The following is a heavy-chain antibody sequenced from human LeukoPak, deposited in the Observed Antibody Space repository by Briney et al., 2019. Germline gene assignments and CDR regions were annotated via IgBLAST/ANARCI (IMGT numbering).Heavy chain of an antibody. V-gene: IGHV3-21*01. CDR3: AITGYSSSWYQPNYYYYGMDV. CDR2: ISSSSSYI. J-gene: IGHJ6*02. D-gene: IGHD6-13*01. Sequence: GGSLRLSCAASGFTSSSYSMNWVRQAPGKGLEWVSSISSSSSYIYYADSVKGRFTISRDNAKNSLYLQMNSLRAEDTAVYYCAITGYSSSWYQPNYYYYGMDVWGQGTTVTVSS. CDR1: GFTSSSYS.